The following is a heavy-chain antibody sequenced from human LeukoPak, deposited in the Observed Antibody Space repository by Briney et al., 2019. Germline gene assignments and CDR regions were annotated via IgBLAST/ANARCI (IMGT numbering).Heavy chain of an antibody. Sequence: AGGSLRLSCIASGFAFNSYEMNWVRQAPGKGLEWVSYISSSGSIKHYADSVKGRFTISRDNAKNSPYLQMNSLRAEDTAVYYCARARYTSGWETLDYWGQGTLVTVSS. CDR2: ISSSGSIK. V-gene: IGHV3-48*03. J-gene: IGHJ4*02. CDR3: ARARYTSGWETLDY. D-gene: IGHD6-19*01. CDR1: GFAFNSYE.